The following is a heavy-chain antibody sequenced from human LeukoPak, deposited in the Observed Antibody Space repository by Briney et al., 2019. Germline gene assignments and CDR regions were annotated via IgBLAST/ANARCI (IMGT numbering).Heavy chain of an antibody. CDR2: VYYSGST. D-gene: IGHD2-8*01. CDR3: ARQSVGLLISDWFDP. Sequence: PSETLSLTCSVSGGSIDISSSGYYWGWVRQSPEKGLEWIGSVYYSGSTFYNPSLTGRVTISVDTSKNQFSLKLSSVTAADTAVYYCARQSVGLLISDWFDPWGQGTLVTVSS. CDR1: GGSIDISSSGYY. J-gene: IGHJ5*02. V-gene: IGHV4-39*01.